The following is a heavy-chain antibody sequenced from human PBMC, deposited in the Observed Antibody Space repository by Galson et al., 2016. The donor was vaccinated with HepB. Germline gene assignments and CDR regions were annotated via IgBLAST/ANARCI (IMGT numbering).Heavy chain of an antibody. CDR1: GFTLSSHY. J-gene: IGHJ6*02. Sequence: SLRLSCAASGFTLSSHYMSWVRQAPGKGLEWVAVIWYDGSNENYADSVKGRFTISRDNSKNTLYLQMNSLRAEDTAVYYCARLYSSGWSHYYYGIDVWGQGTTVTVSS. CDR3: ARLYSSGWSHYYYGIDV. D-gene: IGHD6-19*01. V-gene: IGHV3-33*08. CDR2: IWYDGSNE.